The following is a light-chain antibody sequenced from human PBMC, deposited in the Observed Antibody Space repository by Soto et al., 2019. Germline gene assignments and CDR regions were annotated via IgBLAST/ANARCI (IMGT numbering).Light chain of an antibody. Sequence: EIVLTQSPGTMSFSPGERATLSCRASQSITSIYLAWYQQKPGQAPRLLIYGASMRAKGITDGITGSGSGTDVTLPISRLVPEDFSVYYCHQYCGSQPLSFGGGTRVEV. CDR1: QSITSIY. CDR3: HQYCGSQPLS. CDR2: GAS. V-gene: IGKV3-20*01. J-gene: IGKJ4*01.